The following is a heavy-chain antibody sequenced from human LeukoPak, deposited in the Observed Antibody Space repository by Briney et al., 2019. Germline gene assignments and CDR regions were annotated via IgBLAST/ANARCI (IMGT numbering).Heavy chain of an antibody. J-gene: IGHJ4*02. Sequence: GASVKVSRKASGYTFTSYYMHWVRQAPGQGLEWMGIINPSGGSTSYAQKFQGRVTMTRDTSTSTVYMELSSLRSEDTAVYYCARDHGEPTRDPYYFDYWGQGTLVTVSS. V-gene: IGHV1-46*01. CDR1: GYTFTSYY. CDR2: INPSGGST. CDR3: ARDHGEPTRDPYYFDY. D-gene: IGHD1-14*01.